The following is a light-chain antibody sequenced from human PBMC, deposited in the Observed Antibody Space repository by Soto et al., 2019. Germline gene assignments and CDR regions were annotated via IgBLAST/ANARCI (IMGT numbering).Light chain of an antibody. CDR3: AAWDDSLNGYV. CDR1: SSNIGSNT. Sequence: QSVLTQPPSASGTPGQRVTISCSGSSSNIGSNTVNWYQQLPGTAPTLLIYSNSHRPSGLPDRFSGPKSGTSASLAISALQSEDEADYYRAAWDDSLNGYVFGSGTKVTVL. J-gene: IGLJ1*01. CDR2: SNS. V-gene: IGLV1-44*01.